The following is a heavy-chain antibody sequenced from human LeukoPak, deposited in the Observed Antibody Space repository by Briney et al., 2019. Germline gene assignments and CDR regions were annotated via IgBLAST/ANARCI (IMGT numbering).Heavy chain of an antibody. D-gene: IGHD3/OR15-3a*01. CDR3: ARQTGSGLFTLP. J-gene: IGHJ4*02. CDR1: GGSISSSNSY. V-gene: IGHV4-39*01. Sequence: SETLSLTCTVSGGSISSSNSYWGWIRQPPGKGLEWIGSIYYTGNTYYNASLKSRVTISIDTSKNQISLRLTSVTATDTAMYYCARQTGSGLFTLPGGQGTLVTVSS. CDR2: IYYTGNT.